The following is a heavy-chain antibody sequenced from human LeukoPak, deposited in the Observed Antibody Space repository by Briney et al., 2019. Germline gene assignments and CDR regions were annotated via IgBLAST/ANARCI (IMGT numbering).Heavy chain of an antibody. CDR1: GFTFSSYS. CDR2: ISSSSYI. J-gene: IGHJ3*02. V-gene: IGHV3-21*01. CDR3: ARIKEDIVVVVAAFDI. D-gene: IGHD2-15*01. Sequence: PGGSLRLSCAASGFTFSSYSMNWVRQAPGKGLEWVSSISSSSYIYYADSVKGRFTISRDNAKNSLYLQMNSLRAEDTAVYYCARIKEDIVVVVAAFDIWGQGTMVTVSS.